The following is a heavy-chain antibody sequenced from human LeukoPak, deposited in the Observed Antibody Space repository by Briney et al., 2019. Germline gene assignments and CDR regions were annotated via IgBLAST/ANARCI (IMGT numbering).Heavy chain of an antibody. J-gene: IGHJ4*02. Sequence: SETLSLTCTVSGGSTSSSSYFWGWIRQPPGKGLEWIGSIYYSGSTYYNPSLKSRVTISVDTSKNQFSLKLSSVTAADTAVYYCARHGVDTAMVPYYFDYWGQGTLVTVSS. CDR2: IYYSGST. V-gene: IGHV4-39*01. D-gene: IGHD5-18*01. CDR1: GGSTSSSSYF. CDR3: ARHGVDTAMVPYYFDY.